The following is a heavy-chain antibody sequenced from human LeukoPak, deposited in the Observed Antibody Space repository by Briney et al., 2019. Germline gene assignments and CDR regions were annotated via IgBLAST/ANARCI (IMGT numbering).Heavy chain of an antibody. CDR3: ARAKSRDYGIDY. CDR2: INPNSGGT. D-gene: IGHD4-17*01. Sequence: ASVKVSCKASGYTFTGYYMHWVRQAPGQGLEWMGWINPNSGGTNYAQKFQGRVTMTRDTSTSTVYMELSSLRSEDTAVYFCARAKSRDYGIDYWGPGTLVTVSS. J-gene: IGHJ4*02. V-gene: IGHV1-2*02. CDR1: GYTFTGYY.